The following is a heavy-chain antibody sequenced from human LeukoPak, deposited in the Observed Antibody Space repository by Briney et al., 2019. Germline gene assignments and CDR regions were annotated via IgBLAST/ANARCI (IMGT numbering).Heavy chain of an antibody. J-gene: IGHJ4*02. D-gene: IGHD5-24*01. CDR3: ASSMPTGWLQNYYFDY. Sequence: ASVTVSCKASGGTFSSYAISWVRQAPGQGLEWMGGIIPIFGTANYAQKFQGRVTITADKSTSTAYMELSSLRSEDTAVYYCASSMPTGWLQNYYFDYWGQGTLVTVSS. CDR2: IIPIFGTA. CDR1: GGTFSSYA. V-gene: IGHV1-69*06.